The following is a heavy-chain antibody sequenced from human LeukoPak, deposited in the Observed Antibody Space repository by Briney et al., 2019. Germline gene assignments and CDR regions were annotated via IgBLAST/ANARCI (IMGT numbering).Heavy chain of an antibody. Sequence: SETLPLTCTVSGGSISSYYWSWIRQPPGKGLEWIGYIYTSGSTNYNPSLKSRVTISVDTSKNQFSLKLSSVTAADTAVYYCARESSTSCYRDWGQGTLVTVSS. V-gene: IGHV4-4*09. CDR3: ARESSTSCYRD. D-gene: IGHD2-2*02. CDR1: GGSISSYY. CDR2: IYTSGST. J-gene: IGHJ4*02.